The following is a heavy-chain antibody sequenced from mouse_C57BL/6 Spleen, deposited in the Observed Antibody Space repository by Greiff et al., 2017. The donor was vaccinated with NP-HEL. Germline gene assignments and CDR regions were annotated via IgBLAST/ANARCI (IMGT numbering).Heavy chain of an antibody. D-gene: IGHD1-1*01. CDR2: ISSGSSTI. CDR1: GFTFSDYG. CDR3: ARPDYGSAWFAY. V-gene: IGHV5-17*01. J-gene: IGHJ3*01. Sequence: EVKVEESGGGLVKPGGSLKLSCAASGFTFSDYGMHWVRQAPEKGLEWVAYISSGSSTIYYADTVKGRFTISRDNAKNTLFLQMTSLRSEDTAMYYCARPDYGSAWFAYWGQGTLVTVSA.